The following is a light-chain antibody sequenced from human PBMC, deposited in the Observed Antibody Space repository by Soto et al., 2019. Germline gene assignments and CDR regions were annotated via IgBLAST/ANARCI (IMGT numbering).Light chain of an antibody. J-gene: IGKJ1*01. V-gene: IGKV3-15*01. CDR2: GAS. CDR1: RSVGSN. Sequence: EILMTQTPATLSLSPGERATLSCRASRSVGSNLAWYQQKPGQAPRLLMYGASTRATGISARFSGSGSGTESTLTISSLQSEDFAVYYCQQYNSRWTLGQGTKVDMK. CDR3: QQYNSRWT.